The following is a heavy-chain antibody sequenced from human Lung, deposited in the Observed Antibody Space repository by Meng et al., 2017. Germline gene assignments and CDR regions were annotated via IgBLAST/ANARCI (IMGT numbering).Heavy chain of an antibody. V-gene: IGHV1-2*06. CDR2: INPKSGDT. J-gene: IGHJ4*02. D-gene: IGHD6-25*01. CDR1: GYNFPDYY. Sequence: QVQRGQFGAEGKKPGASVKVSCKPSGYNFPDYYIHWVRRAPGQGLEWMGRINPKSGDTHYAQKFQARVTMTGDTSISTAYMELSGLRSDDTAMYYCARDEDISAAGKLFGDYWGQGTLVTVSS. CDR3: ARDEDISAAGKLFGDY.